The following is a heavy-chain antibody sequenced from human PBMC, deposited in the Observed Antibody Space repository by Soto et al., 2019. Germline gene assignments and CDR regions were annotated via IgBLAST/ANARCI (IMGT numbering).Heavy chain of an antibody. J-gene: IGHJ4*02. CDR2: VKSKRDGGTT. CDR1: AW. V-gene: IGHV3-15*07. D-gene: IGHD3-16*01. CDR3: ITGLGKYFDH. Sequence: AWMNWVRQAPGKGLEWVGHVKSKRDGGTTDYAAPVSGRFTISRDDSKNTVSLQMNSLKAEDTAVYYCITGLGKYFDHWGQGALVTVSS.